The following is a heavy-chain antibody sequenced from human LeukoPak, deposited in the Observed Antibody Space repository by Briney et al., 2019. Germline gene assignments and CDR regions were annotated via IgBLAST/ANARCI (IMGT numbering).Heavy chain of an antibody. CDR1: GHTFTSYD. V-gene: IGHV1-8*01. J-gene: IGHJ4*02. CDR3: ARGLRRFGELLGY. D-gene: IGHD3-10*01. CDR2: MNPNSGNT. Sequence: GASVKVSCKASGHTFTSYDINWARQATGQGLEWMGWMNPNSGNTGYAQKFQGRVTMTRNTSISTAYMELSSLRSEDTAVYYCARGLRRFGELLGYWGQGTLVTVSS.